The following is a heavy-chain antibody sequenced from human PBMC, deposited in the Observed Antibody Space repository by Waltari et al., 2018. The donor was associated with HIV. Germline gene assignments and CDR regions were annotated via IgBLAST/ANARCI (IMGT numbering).Heavy chain of an antibody. D-gene: IGHD3-16*01. CDR2: ISIDSGYI. CDR3: VRGGEGTYGDY. CDR1: GFTLGYYS. V-gene: IGHV3-21*01. J-gene: IGHJ4*02. Sequence: QLVESGAGLAKPGEPMRVACAGAGFTLGYYSMHWVRQAPGKGLEWVSSISIDSGYIYYADSVKGRFTISRDNARNSLFLQMNSLRADDTAVYYCVRGGEGTYGDYWGQGTLVTVSS.